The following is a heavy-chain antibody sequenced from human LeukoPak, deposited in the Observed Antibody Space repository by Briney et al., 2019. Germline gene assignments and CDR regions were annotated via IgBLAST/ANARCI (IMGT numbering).Heavy chain of an antibody. CDR3: AKAPITIFGVVKGAQLQH. J-gene: IGHJ1*01. D-gene: IGHD3-3*01. Sequence: PGGSLRLSCAASGFTFSSYSMNWVRQAPGKGLEWVGNINPDGSEKFYVDSVRGRFTISRDNVKSSLYLQMSSLRADDTAVYYCAKAPITIFGVVKGAQLQHWGQGTLVTVSS. CDR1: GFTFSSYS. CDR2: INPDGSEK. V-gene: IGHV3-7*01.